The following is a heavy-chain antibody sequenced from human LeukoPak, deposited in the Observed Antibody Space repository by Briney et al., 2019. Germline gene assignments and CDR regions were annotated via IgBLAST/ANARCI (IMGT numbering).Heavy chain of an antibody. CDR2: ISSSSSTI. V-gene: IGHV3-48*02. CDR3: ARVFSSSWRLVDY. CDR1: GFTFSSYS. Sequence: GGSLRLSCAASGFTFSSYSMNWVRRAPGKGLEWVSYISSSSSTIYYATSVKGRFTISRDNAKNSLYLQMNSLRNEDTAVYYCARVFSSSWRLVDYWGQGTLVTVSS. J-gene: IGHJ4*02. D-gene: IGHD6-13*01.